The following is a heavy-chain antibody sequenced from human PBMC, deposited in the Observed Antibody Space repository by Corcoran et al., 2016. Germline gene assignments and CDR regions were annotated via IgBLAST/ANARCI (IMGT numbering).Heavy chain of an antibody. V-gene: IGHV3-33*01. D-gene: IGHD3-16*01. CDR2: IWYDGSNK. CDR3: ARLGGVSWGVDY. CDR1: GFTFRSYG. J-gene: IGHJ4*02. Sequence: QVQLVESGGGVVQPGRSLRLSCAASGFTFRSYGMHWVRQAPGKGLEWVAVIWYDGSNKYYADSVKGRFTISRDNSKNMLYLQMNSLRAEDTAVYYCARLGGVSWGVDYWGQGTLVTVSS.